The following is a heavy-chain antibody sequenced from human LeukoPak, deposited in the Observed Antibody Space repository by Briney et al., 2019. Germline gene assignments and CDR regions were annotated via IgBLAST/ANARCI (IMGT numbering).Heavy chain of an antibody. Sequence: ASVKVSCKVPGYTLTELSMHWVRQAPGKGLEWMGGFDPEDGKTIYAQKFQGRVTMTEDTSTDTAYMELSSLRSEDTAVYYCATDSSITIFGVVALGPHGYYGMDVWGQGTTVTVSS. V-gene: IGHV1-24*01. D-gene: IGHD3-3*01. J-gene: IGHJ6*02. CDR3: ATDSSITIFGVVALGPHGYYGMDV. CDR2: FDPEDGKT. CDR1: GYTLTELS.